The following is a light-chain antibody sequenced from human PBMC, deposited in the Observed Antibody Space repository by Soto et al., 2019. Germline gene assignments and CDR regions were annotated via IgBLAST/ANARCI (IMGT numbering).Light chain of an antibody. CDR3: QQYNSWPQT. CDR1: QTVSNN. Sequence: EMVMTQSPFTLSVSPGERATLSCWASQTVSNNLAWYQQKPGQAPRLLIYSASTRATGIPARFSGSGSGTEFTLTISSLQSEDFAVYYCQQYNSWPQTFGQGTKVDIK. J-gene: IGKJ1*01. CDR2: SAS. V-gene: IGKV3-15*01.